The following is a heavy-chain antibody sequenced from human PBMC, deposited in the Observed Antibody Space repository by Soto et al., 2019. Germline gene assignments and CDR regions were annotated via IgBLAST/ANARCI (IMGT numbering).Heavy chain of an antibody. CDR3: AHGTFGGMLGAGVLDV. J-gene: IGHJ6*02. CDR2: NYWDDDK. CDR1: GFSFSTTGVG. Sequence: QITVKESGPTLVKPTQTLTLTCTFSGFSFSTTGVGVVWVRQAPGKALEWLAVNYWDDDKRYSPSLKRRLTINKDTSRNQVVLTMTNMDPVDTATYYWAHGTFGGMLGAGVLDVWGQGITVTVS. D-gene: IGHD3-16*01. V-gene: IGHV2-5*02.